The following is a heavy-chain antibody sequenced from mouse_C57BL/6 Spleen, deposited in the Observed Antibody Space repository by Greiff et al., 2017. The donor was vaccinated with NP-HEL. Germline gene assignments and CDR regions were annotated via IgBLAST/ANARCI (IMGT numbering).Heavy chain of an antibody. CDR1: GFSLTSYG. J-gene: IGHJ1*03. D-gene: IGHD4-1*01. CDR2: ILRGGST. V-gene: IGHV2-5*01. CDR3: AKNWDWYFDV. Sequence: VPLQQSGPGLVPPPQSPSLTCPVPGFSLTSYGVHWVPQFPGKGLEWLGGILRGGSTDYNAAFMSRLSITKDNSKSQVFFKMNSLQADDTAIYYCAKNWDWYFDVWGTGTTVTVSS.